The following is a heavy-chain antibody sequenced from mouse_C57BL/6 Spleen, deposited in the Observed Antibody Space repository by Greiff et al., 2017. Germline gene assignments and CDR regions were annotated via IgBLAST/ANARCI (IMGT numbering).Heavy chain of an antibody. Sequence: EVMLVESGEGLVKPGGSLKLSCAASGFTFSSYAMSWVRQTPEKRLEWVAYISSGGDYTYYADTVKGRFTISRDNARNTLYLQMSSLKSEDTAMYYCTRDGATVVATRAMDYWGQGTSVTVSS. J-gene: IGHJ4*01. D-gene: IGHD1-1*01. CDR3: TRDGATVVATRAMDY. CDR1: GFTFSSYA. CDR2: ISSGGDYT. V-gene: IGHV5-9-1*02.